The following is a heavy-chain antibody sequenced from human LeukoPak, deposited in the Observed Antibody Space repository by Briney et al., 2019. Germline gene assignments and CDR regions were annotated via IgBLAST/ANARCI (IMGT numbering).Heavy chain of an antibody. D-gene: IGHD6-13*01. Sequence: SETLSLTCTVSGGSITSSSYYWGWIRQPPGKGLEWIGSIYYSGSTYYNQSLKSRVTISVDTSKNQFSLKLSSVIAADTAVYYCARVGSRSWYVPLFDYWGQGTLVTVSS. J-gene: IGHJ4*02. CDR1: GGSITSSSYY. V-gene: IGHV4-39*07. CDR3: ARVGSRSWYVPLFDY. CDR2: IYYSGST.